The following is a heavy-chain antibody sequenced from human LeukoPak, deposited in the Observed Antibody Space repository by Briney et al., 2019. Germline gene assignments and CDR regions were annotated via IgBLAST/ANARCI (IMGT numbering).Heavy chain of an antibody. J-gene: IGHJ5*02. Sequence: ASVKVSCKASGYTFTGYYMHWVRQAPGQGLEWMRWINPNSGGTNYSQKFQGRVTMTRDTSISAAYMELSRLRSDDTAVYYCARDMSPDIVATIPPGWFDPWGQGTLVTVSS. CDR3: ARDMSPDIVATIPPGWFDP. V-gene: IGHV1-2*02. CDR1: GYTFTGYY. CDR2: INPNSGGT. D-gene: IGHD5-12*01.